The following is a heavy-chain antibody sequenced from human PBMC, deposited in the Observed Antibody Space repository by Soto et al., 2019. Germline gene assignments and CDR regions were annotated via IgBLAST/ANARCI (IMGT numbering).Heavy chain of an antibody. CDR3: ARDWSSIAAAGTEGDY. V-gene: IGHV1-18*01. CDR1: GYTFTSYG. J-gene: IGHJ4*02. D-gene: IGHD6-13*01. Sequence: QVQLVQSGAEVKKPGASVKVSCKASGYTFTSYGISWVRQAPGQGLEWMGWISAYNGNTNFAQKHQGRVTMTTDTSTSTAYMELRSLRSDDTAVYYCARDWSSIAAAGTEGDYWGQGTLVTVSS. CDR2: ISAYNGNT.